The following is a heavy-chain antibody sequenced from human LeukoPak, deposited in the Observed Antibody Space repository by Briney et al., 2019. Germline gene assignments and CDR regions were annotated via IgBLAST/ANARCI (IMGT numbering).Heavy chain of an antibody. D-gene: IGHD6-25*01. CDR3: ARQSPSRSSENGMDV. CDR1: GYSFTSYW. J-gene: IGHJ6*02. V-gene: IGHV5-51*01. Sequence: GESLQISCKGSGYSFTSYWIGWERQMPGKGLEWMGIIYPGDSDTRYSPSFQGQVTISADKSISTAYLQWSSLKASDTAMYYCARQSPSRSSENGMDVWGQGTTVTVSS. CDR2: IYPGDSDT.